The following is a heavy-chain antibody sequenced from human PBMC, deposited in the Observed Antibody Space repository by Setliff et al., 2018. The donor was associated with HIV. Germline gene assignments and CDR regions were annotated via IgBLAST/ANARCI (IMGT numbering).Heavy chain of an antibody. J-gene: IGHJ3*02. CDR2: IYHSGST. Sequence: SETLSLTCAASGYSISSGYYWGWVRQPPGKGLEWIGSIYHSGSTYYNPSLKSRVTISVDTSKNQFSLKLSSVTAADTAVYYCARHRRYCSGGSCSDAFDIWGQGTMVTVSS. D-gene: IGHD2-15*01. V-gene: IGHV4-38-2*01. CDR1: GYSISSGYY. CDR3: ARHRRYCSGGSCSDAFDI.